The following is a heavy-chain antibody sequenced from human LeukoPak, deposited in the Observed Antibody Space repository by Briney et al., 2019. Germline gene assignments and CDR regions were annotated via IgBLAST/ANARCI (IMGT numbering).Heavy chain of an antibody. Sequence: PGGSLRLSCAASGFTFSSYSMNWVRQAPGKGLEWVSSISSSSSYIYYADSEKGRFTISRDNAKNSLYLQMNSLRAEDTAVYYCASSVQLWFLFDYWGQGTLVTVSS. V-gene: IGHV3-21*01. D-gene: IGHD5-18*01. CDR1: GFTFSSYS. CDR3: ASSVQLWFLFDY. CDR2: ISSSSSYI. J-gene: IGHJ4*02.